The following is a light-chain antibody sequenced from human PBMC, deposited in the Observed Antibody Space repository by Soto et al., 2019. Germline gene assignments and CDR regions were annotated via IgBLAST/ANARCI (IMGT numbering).Light chain of an antibody. V-gene: IGKV3-15*01. CDR2: GVS. J-gene: IGKJ2*01. CDR1: QSVSSK. CDR3: QQYNHWPNT. Sequence: EIVMTQSPATLSVSPGERATLSCRASQSVSSKLAWFQQKPGQAPSLLIYGVSTRATGVPVRFSGSGSGKEFPLTINSLHSEDCAVYYCQQYNHWPNTLGQGTQLEIK.